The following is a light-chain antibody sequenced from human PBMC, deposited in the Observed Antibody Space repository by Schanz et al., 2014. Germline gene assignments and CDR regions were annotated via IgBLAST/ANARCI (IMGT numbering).Light chain of an antibody. CDR2: TNN. J-gene: IGLJ2*01. CDR1: GSNIGKNY. V-gene: IGLV1-47*01. CDR3: AAWDDSLNGVV. Sequence: QSVLTQPPSASGAPGQRVTISCSGTGSNIGKNYVYWYQQLPGTAPRLLIFTNNRRPSGVPDRFSGSKSGTSASLAISGLRSEDEADYYCAAWDDSLNGVVFGGGTKLTVL.